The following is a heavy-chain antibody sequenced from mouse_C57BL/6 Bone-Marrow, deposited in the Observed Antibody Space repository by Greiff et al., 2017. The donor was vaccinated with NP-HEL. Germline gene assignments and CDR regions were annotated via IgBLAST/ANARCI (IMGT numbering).Heavy chain of an antibody. CDR1: GYSITSGYY. J-gene: IGHJ4*01. CDR3: AREEGYYGSSYYAMDY. V-gene: IGHV3-6*01. D-gene: IGHD1-1*01. Sequence: EVQRVESGPGLVKPSQSLSLTCSVTGYSITSGYYWNWIRQFPGNKLEWMGYISYDGSNNYNPSLKNRISITRDTSKNQFFLKLNSVTTEDTATYYCAREEGYYGSSYYAMDYWGQGTSVTVSS. CDR2: ISYDGSN.